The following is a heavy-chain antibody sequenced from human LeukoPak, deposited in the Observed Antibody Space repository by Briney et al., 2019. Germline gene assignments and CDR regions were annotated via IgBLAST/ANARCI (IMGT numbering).Heavy chain of an antibody. CDR2: IYYSGST. CDR1: GGSISSYY. J-gene: IGHJ3*02. D-gene: IGHD4-11*01. Sequence: SSETLSLTCTVSGGSISSYYWSWIRQPPGKGLEWIGYIYYSGSTNYNPSLKSRVTISVDASKNQFSLKLSSVTAADTAVYYCARDGGDYSNYGAFDIWGQGTMVTVSS. V-gene: IGHV4-59*01. CDR3: ARDGGDYSNYGAFDI.